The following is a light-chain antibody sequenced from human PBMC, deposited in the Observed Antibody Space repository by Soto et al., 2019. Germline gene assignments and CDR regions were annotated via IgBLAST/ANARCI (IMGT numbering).Light chain of an antibody. J-gene: IGKJ1*01. Sequence: EMVLTHSHGTLSFAPGHRXPLSCRASQSVSSSYLAWYQQKPGQAPRLLIYGASSRATGIPDRFSGSGSGTDFTLTISRLEPEDFAVYYCQQYGRTFGQGTKVDIK. CDR2: GAS. CDR3: QQYGRT. V-gene: IGKV3-20*01. CDR1: QSVSSSY.